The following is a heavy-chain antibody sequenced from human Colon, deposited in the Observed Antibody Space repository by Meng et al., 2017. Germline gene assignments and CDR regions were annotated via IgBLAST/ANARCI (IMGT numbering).Heavy chain of an antibody. Sequence: VPLQEAGLCLVRPSEPLPPPCTVSCGSVSSGSYYWSWIRPPPGKGLEWIGYIYYSGSTNYNPSLKSRVTISVDTSKNQFSLKLSSVTAADTAVYYCARGMTNGITFGGVIVNWGQGTLVTVSS. CDR2: IYYSGST. V-gene: IGHV4-61*01. CDR3: ARGMTNGITFGGVIVN. J-gene: IGHJ4*02. D-gene: IGHD3-16*02. CDR1: CGSVSSGSYY.